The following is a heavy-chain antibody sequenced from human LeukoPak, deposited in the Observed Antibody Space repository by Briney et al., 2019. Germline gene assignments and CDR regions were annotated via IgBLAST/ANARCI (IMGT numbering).Heavy chain of an antibody. Sequence: SETLSLTCTVSGGSISNYYWSWIRQPPGKGLEWIGYIYYSGSTNYNPSLKSRVTISVDTSKNQFSLKLSSVTAADTAVYYCARGESVPGYCSGGSCYSGKNYYYYMDVWGTGTTVTVSS. CDR3: ARGESVPGYCSGGSCYSGKNYYYYMDV. CDR2: IYYSGST. CDR1: GGSISNYY. J-gene: IGHJ6*03. D-gene: IGHD2-15*01. V-gene: IGHV4-59*01.